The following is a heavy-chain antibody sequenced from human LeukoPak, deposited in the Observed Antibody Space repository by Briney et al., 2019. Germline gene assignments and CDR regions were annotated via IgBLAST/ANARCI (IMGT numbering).Heavy chain of an antibody. J-gene: IGHJ4*02. D-gene: IGHD6-19*01. Sequence: GGPLRLSCTASGFSFTDFDMNWVRQAPGKGLEWVSHTTHSGITTHYADSVKGRFTISRDNSKSTLYLQMNSLRAEDTAVYYCAKPVTGSIFDYWGRGTLVTVSS. CDR2: TTHSGITT. CDR3: AKPVTGSIFDY. CDR1: GFSFTDFD. V-gene: IGHV3-23*01.